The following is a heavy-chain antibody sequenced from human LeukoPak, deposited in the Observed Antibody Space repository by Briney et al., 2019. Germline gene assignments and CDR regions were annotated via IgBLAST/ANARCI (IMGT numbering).Heavy chain of an antibody. CDR2: IYWNDDK. CDR3: ALRPRAGLNWFDP. V-gene: IGHV2-5*01. Sequence: SGPTLVQPTQTLTLTCTFSGFSLTTTGLGVGWVRQPPGEALEWLALIYWNDDKRYNPSLKTRLTITKDTSKNQVVLTVTNMDPVDTATYYCALRPRAGLNWFDPWGQGTLVTVSS. CDR1: GFSLTTTGLG. J-gene: IGHJ5*02.